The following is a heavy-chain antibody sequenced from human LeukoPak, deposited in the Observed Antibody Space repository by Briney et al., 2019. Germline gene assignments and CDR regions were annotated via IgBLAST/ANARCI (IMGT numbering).Heavy chain of an antibody. Sequence: SVKVSCKASGGTFSSYAISWVRQAPGQGVEWMGGIIPIFGTANYAQKFQGRVTITADESTSTAYMELSSLRSEDTAVYYCARDTELVHPHWFDPWGQGTLVTVSS. D-gene: IGHD6-13*01. J-gene: IGHJ5*02. CDR3: ARDTELVHPHWFDP. CDR1: GGTFSSYA. CDR2: IIPIFGTA. V-gene: IGHV1-69*13.